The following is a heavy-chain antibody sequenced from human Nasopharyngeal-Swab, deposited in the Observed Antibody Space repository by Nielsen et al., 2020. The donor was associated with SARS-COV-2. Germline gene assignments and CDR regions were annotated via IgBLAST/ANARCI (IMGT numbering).Heavy chain of an antibody. V-gene: IGHV4-59*13. CDR2: VRFLGST. Sequence: SETLSLTCTVSGGSISSYYWNWIRQPPGKGLEWIGCVRFLGSTDYNPSLKSRVTISLDTSNYQFSLRLSSVTAADTAVYYCARDSYRDAFDIWGQGTMATVSS. J-gene: IGHJ3*02. CDR1: GGSISSYY. CDR3: ARDSYRDAFDI.